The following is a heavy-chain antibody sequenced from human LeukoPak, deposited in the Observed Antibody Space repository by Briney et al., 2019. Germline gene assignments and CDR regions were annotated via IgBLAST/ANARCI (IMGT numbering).Heavy chain of an antibody. CDR1: GGSISSYY. CDR3: ARTEDFWSGKNWFNP. V-gene: IGHV4-59*06. CDR2: IYYSGST. D-gene: IGHD3-3*01. Sequence: KTSETLSLTCTVSGGSISSYYWSWIRQHPGKGLEWIGYIYYSGSTYYNPSLKSRVTISVDTSKNQFSLKLSSVTDADTAVYYCARTEDFWSGKNWFNPWGQGTLVSVCS. J-gene: IGHJ5*02.